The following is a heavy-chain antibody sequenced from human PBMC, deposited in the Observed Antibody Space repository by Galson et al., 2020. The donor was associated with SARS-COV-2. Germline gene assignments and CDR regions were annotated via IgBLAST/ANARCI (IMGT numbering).Heavy chain of an antibody. V-gene: IGHV1-69*06. CDR3: ARAPNYYDSSGYWYFDL. J-gene: IGHJ2*01. CDR1: GGTFSSYA. CDR2: IIPIFGTA. D-gene: IGHD3-22*01. Sequence: ASVKVSCKASGGTFSSYAISWVRQAPGQGLEWMGRIIPIFGTANYAQKFQGRVTITADKSTSTAYMELSSLRSEDTAVYYCARAPNYYDSSGYWYFDLWGRGTLVTVSS.